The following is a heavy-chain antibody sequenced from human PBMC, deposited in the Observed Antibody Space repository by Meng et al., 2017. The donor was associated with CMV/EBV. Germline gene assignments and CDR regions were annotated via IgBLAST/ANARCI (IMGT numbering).Heavy chain of an antibody. CDR1: GFTFSNYW. J-gene: IGHJ4*02. V-gene: IGHV3-74*01. Sequence: GESLKISCAASGFTFSNYWMHWVRQPPGKGLVWVSRIISDGSSTNYADSVKGRFTISRDNAKNTLYLQMNSPRAEDTAVYYCARDGQRTTLTPFDYWGQGTLVTVSS. CDR2: IISDGSST. D-gene: IGHD4-17*01. CDR3: ARDGQRTTLTPFDY.